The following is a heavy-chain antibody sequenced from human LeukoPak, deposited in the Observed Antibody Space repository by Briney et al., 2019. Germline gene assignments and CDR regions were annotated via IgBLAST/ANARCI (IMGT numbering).Heavy chain of an antibody. V-gene: IGHV4-4*07. CDR2: IYTSGST. CDR3: ARDGYYDSSPPGAFDI. D-gene: IGHD3-22*01. Sequence: KPSETLSLTCTVSGGSISSYYWSWIRQPAGKGLEWIGRIYTSGSTNYNPSLKSRVTMSVDTSKNQFSLKLSSVTAADTAVYYCARDGYYDSSPPGAFDIWGQGTMVTVSS. CDR1: GGSISSYY. J-gene: IGHJ3*02.